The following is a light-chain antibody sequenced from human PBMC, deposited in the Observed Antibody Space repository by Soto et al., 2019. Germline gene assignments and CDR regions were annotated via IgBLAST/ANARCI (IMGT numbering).Light chain of an antibody. J-gene: IGKJ2*01. CDR3: PQYGSSPMYT. Sequence: EIVLTQSPGTLSLSPGERATLSCRASQRISSSYLAWYQQKPGQAPRLLIYGASSRATGITDRFSGSGSGTDFTLTISRLEPEDFAVYYCPQYGSSPMYTFGQGTKLEIK. V-gene: IGKV3-20*01. CDR1: QRISSSY. CDR2: GAS.